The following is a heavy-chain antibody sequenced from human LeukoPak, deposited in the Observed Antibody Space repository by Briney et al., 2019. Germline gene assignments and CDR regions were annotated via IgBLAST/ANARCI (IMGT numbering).Heavy chain of an antibody. CDR2: IRSKAYGGTT. D-gene: IGHD3-10*01. CDR1: GFTFGDYA. Sequence: GGSLRPSCTASGFTFGDYAMSWSRQAPGKGLEWVGFIRSKAYGGTTEYAASVKGRFTISRDDSKSIAYLQMNSLKTEDTAVYYCTRAGYYGSGSYYNDYWGQGTLVTVSS. V-gene: IGHV3-49*03. J-gene: IGHJ4*02. CDR3: TRAGYYGSGSYYNDY.